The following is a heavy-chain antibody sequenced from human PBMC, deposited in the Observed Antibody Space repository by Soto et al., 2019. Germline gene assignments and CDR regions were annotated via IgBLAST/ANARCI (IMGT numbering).Heavy chain of an antibody. CDR3: ATKVRVKNYYYYGLDT. CDR2: ISYDDNTK. CDR1: GFAFNTSG. Sequence: QVQLVESGGGVVQPGRSLRLSCEVSGFAFNTSGMYWVRQSPGRGLEWVAVISYDDNTKYYAESLKGGFTISRDNSKNTLFLNMNRLRSEDTAVYYCATKVRVKNYYYYGLDTWGQGTLVTVSS. D-gene: IGHD2-21*01. V-gene: IGHV3-30*03. J-gene: IGHJ6*02.